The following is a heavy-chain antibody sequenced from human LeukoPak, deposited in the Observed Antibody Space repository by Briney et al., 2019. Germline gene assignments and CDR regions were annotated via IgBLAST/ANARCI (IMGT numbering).Heavy chain of an antibody. CDR3: AGDTAVVVSVSDAFDI. V-gene: IGHV3-33*01. CDR2: IWYDGSNK. J-gene: IGHJ3*02. D-gene: IGHD2-21*01. CDR1: GFTFSSYG. Sequence: PGGSLRLSCAASGFTFSSYGMHWVRQAPGKGLEWVAVIWYDGSNKYYADSVKGRFTISRDNSKNTLYLQMNSLRAEDTAVYYCAGDTAVVVSVSDAFDIWGQGTMVTVSS.